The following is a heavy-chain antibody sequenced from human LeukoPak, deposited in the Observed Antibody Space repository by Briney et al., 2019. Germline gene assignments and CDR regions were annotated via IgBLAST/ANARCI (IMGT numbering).Heavy chain of an antibody. V-gene: IGHV3-30*04. CDR3: ARYQLDAFDI. CDR1: GFTFSSYA. J-gene: IGHJ3*02. Sequence: GGSLRLSCAASGFTFSSYAMHWVRQAPGKGLEWVAVISYDGSNKYYADSVKGRFTISRDNSKNTLYRQMNSLRAEDTAVYYCARYQLDAFDIWGQGTMVTVSS. CDR2: ISYDGSNK. D-gene: IGHD2-2*01.